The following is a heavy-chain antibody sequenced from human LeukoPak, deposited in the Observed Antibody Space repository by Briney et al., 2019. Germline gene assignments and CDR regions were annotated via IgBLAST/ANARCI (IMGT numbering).Heavy chain of an antibody. CDR1: GYTFTSYG. CDR3: ARDCGFSGSYLFWFDP. J-gene: IGHJ5*02. D-gene: IGHD1-26*01. CDR2: ISAYNGNT. V-gene: IGHV1-18*01. Sequence: ASVKVSCKASGYTFTSYGISWVRQAPGQGLEWMGWISAYNGNTNYAQKLQGRVTMTTDTSTSTAYMELRSLRSDDSAVYYCARDCGFSGSYLFWFDPWGQGTLVTVSS.